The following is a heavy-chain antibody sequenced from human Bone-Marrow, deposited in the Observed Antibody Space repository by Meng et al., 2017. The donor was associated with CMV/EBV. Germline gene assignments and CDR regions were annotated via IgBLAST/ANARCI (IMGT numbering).Heavy chain of an antibody. J-gene: IGHJ3*02. D-gene: IGHD3/OR15-3a*01. CDR3: AREGLEDAFDI. CDR2: ISYDGSNK. V-gene: IGHV3-30*04. CDR1: GFTFSSYA. Sequence: GGSLGLSCAASGFTFSSYAMHWVRQAPGKGLEWVAVISYDGSNKYYADSVKGRFTISRDNSKNTLYLQMNSLRAEDTAVYYCAREGLEDAFDIWGQGTMVTVSS.